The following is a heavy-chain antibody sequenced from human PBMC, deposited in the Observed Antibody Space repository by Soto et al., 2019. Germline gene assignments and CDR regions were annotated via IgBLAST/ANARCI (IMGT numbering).Heavy chain of an antibody. Sequence: SETLSLTCTFSGGSIISYYWSCIRHPPGKGLEWIGYIYYSGSTNYNPSLKSRVTISVDTSKNQFSLKLSSVTAADTAVYYCARGPPYYDRSRDPEIEYYFEYWGQATLVIVSS. CDR3: ARGPPYYDRSRDPEIEYYFEY. V-gene: IGHV4-59*01. J-gene: IGHJ4*02. CDR2: IYYSGST. CDR1: GGSIISYY. D-gene: IGHD3-22*01.